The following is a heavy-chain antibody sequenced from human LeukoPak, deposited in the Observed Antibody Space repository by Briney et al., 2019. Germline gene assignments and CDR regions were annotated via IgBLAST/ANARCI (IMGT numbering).Heavy chain of an antibody. CDR3: ARAVSGRFDY. D-gene: IGHD6-19*01. Sequence: SETLSLTCAVYGGSFSGYYWTWIRQPPGKGLEWIGEINHSGSANYNPSLMSRVTISLDTSKNQFSLKLSSVTAADTAIYYCARAVSGRFDYWGQGTLVTVSS. CDR2: INHSGSA. CDR1: GGSFSGYY. V-gene: IGHV4-34*01. J-gene: IGHJ4*02.